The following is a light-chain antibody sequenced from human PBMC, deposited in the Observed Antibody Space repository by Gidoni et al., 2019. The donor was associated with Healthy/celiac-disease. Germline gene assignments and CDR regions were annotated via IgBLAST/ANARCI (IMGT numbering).Light chain of an antibody. Sequence: DIVLTQSPATLSLSPGERATLSCRASQSVSSYLAWYQQKTGQAPRMLSYDASNSATSSPARFSGRGSGTNFTLTISSLVPDDYAVFYCQQHSNRPPITFGQGTRLEIK. CDR3: QQHSNRPPIT. V-gene: IGKV3-11*01. CDR1: QSVSSY. J-gene: IGKJ5*01. CDR2: DAS.